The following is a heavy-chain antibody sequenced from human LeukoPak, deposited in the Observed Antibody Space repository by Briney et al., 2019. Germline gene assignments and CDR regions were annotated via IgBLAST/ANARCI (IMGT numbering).Heavy chain of an antibody. CDR2: IYYSGST. CDR1: GGSISSGGYY. D-gene: IGHD5-12*01. Sequence: SQTLSLTCTVSGGSISSGGYYWTWIRQHPGKGLEWIGYIYYSGSTYYNPSLKSRVTISVDTSKNQFSLRLSSVTAADTAVYYCARHRNSGYHSYGMDVWGQGTTVTVSS. J-gene: IGHJ6*02. CDR3: ARHRNSGYHSYGMDV. V-gene: IGHV4-31*03.